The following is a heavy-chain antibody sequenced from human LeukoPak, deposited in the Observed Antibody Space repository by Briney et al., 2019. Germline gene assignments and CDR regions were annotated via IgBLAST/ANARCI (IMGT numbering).Heavy chain of an antibody. J-gene: IGHJ3*02. CDR3: AKALEMATTKGDAFDI. Sequence: GGSLRLSCAVSGFTVSDKYMSWVRQAPGKGLEWVSVIYSSGNTYYADSVKGRFTISRGNSQNTMYLQMNSLRAEDTAVYYCAKALEMATTKGDAFDIWGQGTMVTVSS. CDR1: GFTVSDKY. V-gene: IGHV3-66*02. D-gene: IGHD5-24*01. CDR2: IYSSGNT.